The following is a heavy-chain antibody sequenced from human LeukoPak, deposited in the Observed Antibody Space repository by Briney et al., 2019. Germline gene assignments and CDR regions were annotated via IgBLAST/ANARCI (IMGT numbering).Heavy chain of an antibody. J-gene: IGHJ4*02. CDR2: IYPGDSDT. CDR1: GYSFTSYW. Sequence: GESLKISCKGSGYSFTSYWIGWVRQMPGKGLEWVGIIYPGDSDTRYSPSFQGQVTISADKSISTAYLQWSSLKASDTAMYYCARRPTYCSGGSCHHFGFDYWGQGTLVTVSS. CDR3: ARRPTYCSGGSCHHFGFDY. D-gene: IGHD2-15*01. V-gene: IGHV5-51*01.